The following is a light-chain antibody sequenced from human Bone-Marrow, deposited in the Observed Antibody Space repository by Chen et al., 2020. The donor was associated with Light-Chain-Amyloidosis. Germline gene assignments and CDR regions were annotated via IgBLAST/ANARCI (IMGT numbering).Light chain of an antibody. CDR3: QSADSSGTYEVI. CDR2: RDT. CDR1: DLPTKY. V-gene: IGLV3-25*03. Sequence: SYELTRPPSVSVSPGQTGRITCSGDDLPTKYAYWYQQKPGQAPVLVIHRDTERPSGISERFSGSSSGTTATLTISGVQAEDEADYHCQSADSSGTYEVIFGGGTKLTVL. J-gene: IGLJ2*01.